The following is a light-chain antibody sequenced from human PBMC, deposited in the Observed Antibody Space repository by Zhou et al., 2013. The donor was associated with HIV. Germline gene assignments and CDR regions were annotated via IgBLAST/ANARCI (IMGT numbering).Light chain of an antibody. Sequence: DIQLTQSPSTLSASVGDRVTIACRASQTLDSWLAWYQQKAREAPKLLISQASSLQSGVPSRFSGSGSGTEFTLTITSLQPDDFATYYCQQYKSYWLTFGGGTKVEI. CDR2: QAS. J-gene: IGKJ4*01. CDR1: QTLDSW. CDR3: QQYKSYWLT. V-gene: IGKV1-5*03.